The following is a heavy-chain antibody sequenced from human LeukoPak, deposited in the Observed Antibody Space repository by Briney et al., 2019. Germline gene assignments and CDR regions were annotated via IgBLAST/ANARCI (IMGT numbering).Heavy chain of an antibody. CDR2: ISSSSSYI. CDR3: ARTDTAMVNDFDY. D-gene: IGHD5-18*01. J-gene: IGHJ4*02. CDR1: GFTFSSYS. V-gene: IGHV3-21*01. Sequence: GGSLRLSCAASGFTFSSYSMNWVRQAPGKGLEWVSSISSSSSYIYYADSVKGRFTISRDNAKNSLYLQMNSLRAEDTAVYYCARTDTAMVNDFDYWGQGTLVTVSS.